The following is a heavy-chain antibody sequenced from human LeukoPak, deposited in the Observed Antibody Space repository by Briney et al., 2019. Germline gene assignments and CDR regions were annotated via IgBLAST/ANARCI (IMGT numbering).Heavy chain of an antibody. Sequence: PGGSLRLSCAASGFTFSSYSMNWVRQAPGKGLEWVSSISSSSSYIYYADSVKGRFTISRDNAKNSLYLQMNSLRAEDTAVYYCAGGYYDLWSGYLRGSPMDVWGKGTTVTVSS. CDR3: AGGYYDLWSGYLRGSPMDV. D-gene: IGHD3-3*01. J-gene: IGHJ6*03. V-gene: IGHV3-21*01. CDR2: ISSSSSYI. CDR1: GFTFSSYS.